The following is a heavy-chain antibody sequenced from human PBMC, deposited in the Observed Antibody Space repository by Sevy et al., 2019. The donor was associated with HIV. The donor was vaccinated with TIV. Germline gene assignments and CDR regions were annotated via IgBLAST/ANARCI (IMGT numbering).Heavy chain of an antibody. D-gene: IGHD3-9*01. CDR1: GFRFSDYA. V-gene: IGHV3-49*03. CDR3: TRLRGTISAYYYFGMDV. CDR2: IRSKTFGGTT. Sequence: GRSLRLSCITSGFRFSDYALTWLRQAPGKGLEWVGFIRSKTFGGTTEYAASVKGRFTISRDESKSIAYLEMNSLKTEDTAIYYCTRLRGTISAYYYFGMDVWGQGATVTVSS. J-gene: IGHJ6*02.